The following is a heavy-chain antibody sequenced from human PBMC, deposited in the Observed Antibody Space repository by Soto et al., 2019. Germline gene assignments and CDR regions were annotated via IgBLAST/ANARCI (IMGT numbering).Heavy chain of an antibody. CDR1: GYTFTSYG. CDR3: ARDYQLEPTVWFDP. Sequence: GASVKVSCKASGYTFTSYGISWVRQAPGQGLEWMGWISAYNGNTNYAQKLQGRVTMTTDTSTSTAYMELRSLRSDDTAVYYCARDYQLEPTVWFDPWGQGTLVTVSS. J-gene: IGHJ5*02. CDR2: ISAYNGNT. D-gene: IGHD1-1*01. V-gene: IGHV1-18*01.